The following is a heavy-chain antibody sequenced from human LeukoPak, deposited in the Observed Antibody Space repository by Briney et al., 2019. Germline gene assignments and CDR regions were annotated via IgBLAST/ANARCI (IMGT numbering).Heavy chain of an antibody. CDR3: AKDPTYYYDSSGYYPHFDY. V-gene: IGHV3-23*01. D-gene: IGHD3-22*01. CDR1: GFTFSIYA. J-gene: IGHJ4*02. CDR2: ISGSGGST. Sequence: GGSLRLSCAASGFTFSIYAMSWVRQAPGKGLEWVSAISGSGGSTYYADSVKGRFTISRDNSKNTLYLQMNSLRAEDTAVYYCAKDPTYYYDSSGYYPHFDYWGQGTLVTVSS.